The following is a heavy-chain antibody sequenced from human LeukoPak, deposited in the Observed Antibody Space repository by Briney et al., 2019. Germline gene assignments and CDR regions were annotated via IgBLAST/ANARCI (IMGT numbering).Heavy chain of an antibody. CDR1: GYTFTGYY. CDR3: ARGPITIFGVVILHDY. J-gene: IGHJ4*02. Sequence: GASVKVSCKASGYTFTGYYMHWVRQAPGQGLEWMGRINPNSGGTNYAQKFQGRVTMTRDTSISTAYMELSRLRSDDTAVYYCARGPITIFGVVILHDYWGQGTLVTVSS. V-gene: IGHV1-2*06. CDR2: INPNSGGT. D-gene: IGHD3-3*01.